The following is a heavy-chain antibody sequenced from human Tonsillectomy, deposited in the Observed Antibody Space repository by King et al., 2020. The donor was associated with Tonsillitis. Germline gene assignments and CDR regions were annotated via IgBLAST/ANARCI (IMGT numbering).Heavy chain of an antibody. CDR1: GFTFSTYG. Sequence: QLVQSGGGVVQPGRSLRLSCTASGFTFSTYGVHWVRQAPGKGLEWVTFISYDGSTRYYADSVKGRFTISRDNAKNTLYLQMNSLRVDDTAVYYRAKDPSMTPPFDHWGQGTLVTVSS. CDR2: ISYDGSTR. CDR3: AKDPSMTPPFDH. J-gene: IGHJ4*02. V-gene: IGHV3-30*18.